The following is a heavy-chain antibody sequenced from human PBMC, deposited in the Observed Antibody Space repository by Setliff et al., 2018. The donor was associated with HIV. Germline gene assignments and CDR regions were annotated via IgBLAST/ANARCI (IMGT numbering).Heavy chain of an antibody. CDR2: IYYSGTT. CDR3: ALTAHNLLRGYMDV. J-gene: IGHJ6*03. Sequence: PSETLSLTCTVSGGTISSSDYYWGWIRQPPGKGLEWIGSIYYSGTTYYNPSLKSRVTISVDTSKKQFSLKLKSVTAADTAVYYCALTAHNLLRGYMDVWGKGTKVTVSS. CDR1: GGTISSSDYY. V-gene: IGHV4-39*07. D-gene: IGHD7-27*01.